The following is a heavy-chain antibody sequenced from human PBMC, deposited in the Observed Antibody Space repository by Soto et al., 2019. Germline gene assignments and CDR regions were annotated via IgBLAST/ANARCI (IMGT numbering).Heavy chain of an antibody. CDR2: IRSSSSYI. D-gene: IGHD5-12*01. V-gene: IGHV3-21*01. CDR3: ARDRYSGYDYSFDI. J-gene: IGHJ3*02. Sequence: GGSLRLSCAASGFTFSSYSMNWVRQAPGKGLEWVSSIRSSSSYIYYADSVKGRFTISRDNAKNSLYLQMNSLRAEDTSVYYCARDRYSGYDYSFDIWGQGTMVTVSS. CDR1: GFTFSSYS.